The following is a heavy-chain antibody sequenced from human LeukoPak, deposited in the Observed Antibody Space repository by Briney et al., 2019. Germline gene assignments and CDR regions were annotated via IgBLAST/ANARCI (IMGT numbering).Heavy chain of an antibody. CDR2: ISSNGGST. V-gene: IGHV3-64*01. J-gene: IGHJ5*02. D-gene: IGHD2-15*01. Sequence: GGSLRLSCAASGFTFSSYAMHWVRQAPGKGLEYVSAISSNGGSTYYANSVKGRFTISRDNSKNTLYLQMGSLRAEDMAVYYCASLSKGGWYDHWGQGTLVTVSS. CDR1: GFTFSSYA. CDR3: ASLSKGGWYDH.